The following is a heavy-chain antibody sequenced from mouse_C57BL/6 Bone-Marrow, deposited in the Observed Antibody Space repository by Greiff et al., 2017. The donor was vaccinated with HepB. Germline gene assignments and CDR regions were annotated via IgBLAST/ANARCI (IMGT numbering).Heavy chain of an antibody. CDR3: TRDYQDYAMDY. Sequence: EVKLVESGEGLVKPGGSLKLSCAASGFTFSSYAMSWVRQTPEKRLEWVAYISSGGDYIYYADTVKGRFTISRDNARNTLYLQMSSLKSEDTAMYYCTRDYQDYAMDYWGQGTSVTVSS. CDR2: ISSGGDYI. D-gene: IGHD2-4*01. J-gene: IGHJ4*01. V-gene: IGHV5-9-1*02. CDR1: GFTFSSYA.